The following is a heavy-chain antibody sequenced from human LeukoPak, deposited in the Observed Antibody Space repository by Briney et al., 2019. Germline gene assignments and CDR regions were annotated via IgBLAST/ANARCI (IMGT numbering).Heavy chain of an antibody. V-gene: IGHV3-21*01. J-gene: IGHJ5*02. CDR3: ARGAQNVAAADNWFDP. CDR1: GFTFSYAW. Sequence: GGSLRLSCAASGFTFSYAWMNWVRQAPGKGLEWVSSISTSSSYIYYADSVKGRFTISRDNARKSMFLQMSSLRAEDTALYYCARGAQNVAAADNWFDPWGQGTLVTVSS. CDR2: ISTSSSYI. D-gene: IGHD6-13*01.